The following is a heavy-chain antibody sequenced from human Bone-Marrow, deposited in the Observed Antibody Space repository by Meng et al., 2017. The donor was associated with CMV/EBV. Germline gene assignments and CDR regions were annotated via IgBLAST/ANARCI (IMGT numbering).Heavy chain of an antibody. Sequence: GGSLRLSCAASGFTFSSYAMHWVRQAPGKGLEWVAVISYDGSNKYYADSVKGRFTISRDNSKNTLYLQMNSLRAEDTAVYYCASIRYSSSSLRHRGDDWGPGNLVNVSS. J-gene: IGHJ4*01. D-gene: IGHD6-6*01. V-gene: IGHV3-30-3*01. CDR2: ISYDGSNK. CDR1: GFTFSSYA. CDR3: ASIRYSSSSLRHRGDD.